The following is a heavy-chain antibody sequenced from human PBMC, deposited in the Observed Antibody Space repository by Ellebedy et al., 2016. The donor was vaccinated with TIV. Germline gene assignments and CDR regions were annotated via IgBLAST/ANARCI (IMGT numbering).Heavy chain of an antibody. CDR1: GFTFNSYA. CDR3: ARDLDKSSGWYGGAAY. CDR2: ISYDGNSK. D-gene: IGHD6-19*01. J-gene: IGHJ4*02. Sequence: GESLKISCAASGFTFNSYAMHWVRQAPAKGLEWVAVISYDGNSKYYADSVKGRFTISRDNSMTTLYLEMNSLRAEDTAVYYCARDLDKSSGWYGGAAYWGQGTLVTVSP. V-gene: IGHV3-30-3*01.